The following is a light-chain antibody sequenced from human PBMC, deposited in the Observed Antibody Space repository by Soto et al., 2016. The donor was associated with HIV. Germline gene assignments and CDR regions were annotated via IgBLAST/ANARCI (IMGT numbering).Light chain of an antibody. CDR3: MQRIQPPR. CDR1: QSLQTY. J-gene: IGKJ2*03. V-gene: IGKV2D-29*02. CDR2: EVS. Sequence: DIVMTQSPLSLSVTPGQEASISCKSSQSLQTYLYWYLQKPGQSPQLLIYEVSNRFSGVPDRFSGSGSGTDFTLTISRVEAEDIGVYYCMQRIQPPRFGQGTKLEIK.